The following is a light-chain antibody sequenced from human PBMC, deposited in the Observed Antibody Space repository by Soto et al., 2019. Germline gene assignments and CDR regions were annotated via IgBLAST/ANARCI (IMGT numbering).Light chain of an antibody. V-gene: IGLV1-36*01. CDR1: NVGNKA. J-gene: IGLJ3*02. Sequence: QSVLTQPPSVSDAPGQRVTISCSGSNVGNKAVNWYQQLPGKAPKLLLYYDDMLSSGVSDRFSGSKSGTSASLAISGLQNDDDGDYYCAIWDDSVDGWVFGGGTKLTVL. CDR3: AIWDDSVDGWV. CDR2: YDD.